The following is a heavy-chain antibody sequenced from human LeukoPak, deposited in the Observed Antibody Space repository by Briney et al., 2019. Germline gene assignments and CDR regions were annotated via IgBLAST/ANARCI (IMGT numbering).Heavy chain of an antibody. CDR1: GGSISSYY. CDR3: ARDSRSWYYY. D-gene: IGHD6-13*01. CDR2: IYYSGST. J-gene: IGHJ4*02. V-gene: IGHV4-59*12. Sequence: SETLSLTCTVSGGSISSYYWSWIRQPPGKGLEWIGYIYYSGSTNYNPSLKSRVTISVDTSKNQFSLKLSSVTAADTAVYYCARDSRSWYYYWGQGTLVTVSS.